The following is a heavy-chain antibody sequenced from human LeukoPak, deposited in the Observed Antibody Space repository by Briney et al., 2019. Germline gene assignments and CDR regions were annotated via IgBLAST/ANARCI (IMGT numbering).Heavy chain of an antibody. CDR3: ARVIRGSFYDAFDI. J-gene: IGHJ3*02. D-gene: IGHD1-26*01. Sequence: PGGSLRLSCAASGFTFSDHYMDWVRQAPGKGLEWVGRTRNKANSYTTEYAASVKGRFTISRDDSKNSVYLQMSSLKTEDTAVYYCARVIRGSFYDAFDIWGQGTMVTVSS. CDR1: GFTFSDHY. V-gene: IGHV3-72*01. CDR2: TRNKANSYTT.